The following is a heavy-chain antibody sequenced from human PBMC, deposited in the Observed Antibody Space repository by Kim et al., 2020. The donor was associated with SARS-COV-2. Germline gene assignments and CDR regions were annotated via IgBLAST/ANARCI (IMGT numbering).Heavy chain of an antibody. J-gene: IGHJ3*02. Sequence: SVKDRCTISRDTSKNTLYLKMNSLRDEDTAVYYCARDLRDSSGYSFGAFDIWGQGTMVTVSS. V-gene: IGHV3-30*07. D-gene: IGHD3-22*01. CDR3: ARDLRDSSGYSFGAFDI.